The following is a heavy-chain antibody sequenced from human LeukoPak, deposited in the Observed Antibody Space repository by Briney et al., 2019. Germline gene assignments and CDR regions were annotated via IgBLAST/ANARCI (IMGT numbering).Heavy chain of an antibody. V-gene: IGHV3-11*01. CDR1: GFTFSDYY. D-gene: IGHD2-8*01. Sequence: GGSLRLSCAASGFTFSDYYMSWTRQAPGKGLEWVSYISSSGSTIYYADSVKGRFTISRDNAKNSLYLQMNSLRAEDTAVYYCAREECTNGVCEDAFDIWGQGTMVTVSS. CDR2: ISSSGSTI. J-gene: IGHJ3*02. CDR3: AREECTNGVCEDAFDI.